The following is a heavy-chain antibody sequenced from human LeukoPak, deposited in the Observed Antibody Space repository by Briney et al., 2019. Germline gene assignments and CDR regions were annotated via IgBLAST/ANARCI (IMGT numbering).Heavy chain of an antibody. Sequence: PGGSLRLSCAASGFTFSSYSMNWVRQAPGKGLGWVSSISSRGTYVYYADSVKGRFTISRDNAKNSLSLQMNSLRADDAAVYYCARASSKQLAGYLPDGFDIWGQGTMVTVSS. CDR2: ISSRGTYV. D-gene: IGHD3-9*01. J-gene: IGHJ3*02. CDR3: ARASSKQLAGYLPDGFDI. CDR1: GFTFSSYS. V-gene: IGHV3-21*01.